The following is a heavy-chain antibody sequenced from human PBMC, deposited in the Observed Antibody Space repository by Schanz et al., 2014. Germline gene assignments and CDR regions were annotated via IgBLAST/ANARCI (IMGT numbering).Heavy chain of an antibody. CDR3: ARGYGDSPTDF. Sequence: QVQLVQSGAEVKKPGSSVKVSCTASGGTFSSYTISWIRQAPGQGLEWMGRIIPVLAIADYAQKFQGRVTITADRSTSTAYLELNSLRAEDTAVYYCARGYGDSPTDFWGQGTLVTVSS. D-gene: IGHD4-17*01. CDR2: IIPVLAIA. V-gene: IGHV1-69*02. J-gene: IGHJ4*02. CDR1: GGTFSSYT.